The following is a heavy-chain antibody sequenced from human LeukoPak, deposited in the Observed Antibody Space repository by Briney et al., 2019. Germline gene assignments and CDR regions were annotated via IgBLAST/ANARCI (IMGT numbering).Heavy chain of an antibody. CDR1: DGSLINYY. CDR2: ISHGGIT. V-gene: IGHV4-34*01. D-gene: IGHD2-2*01. J-gene: IGHJ4*02. Sequence: SETLSLTCGVYDGSLINYYCHWIRQAPGKGLEWIGEISHGGITKHNPSLKTRVTMSQDTSKRQFSLKMNSMTAADTGVYYCGIFMDVVPGSMSWGLGTLVTVSS. CDR3: GIFMDVVPGSMS.